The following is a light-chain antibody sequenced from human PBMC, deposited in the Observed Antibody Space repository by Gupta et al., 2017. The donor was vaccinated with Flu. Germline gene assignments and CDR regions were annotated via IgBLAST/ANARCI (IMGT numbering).Light chain of an antibody. V-gene: IGLV2-14*01. CDR2: EVT. Sequence: QSALTQPAPVSGSPGQSITISCTGTSNDIGAYNYVSWYQQLPGKAPKLLIYEVTRRPAGVAKRFSGSKSGNTASLTISVLQAEDEADYYCSSYTTTGVWVFGGGTTLTVL. CDR3: SSYTTTGVWV. CDR1: SNDIGAYNY. J-gene: IGLJ3*02.